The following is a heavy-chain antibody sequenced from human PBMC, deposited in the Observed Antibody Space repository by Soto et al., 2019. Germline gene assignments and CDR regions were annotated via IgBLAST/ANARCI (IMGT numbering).Heavy chain of an antibody. V-gene: IGHV1-58*01. J-gene: IGHJ3*02. CDR3: EAERVTYYYDSSGEYGAFDI. D-gene: IGHD3-22*01. CDR1: GFTFSSSA. CDR2: IVVGSGNT. Sequence: VKVSCKASGFTFSSSAVQWVRQARVQRLEWIGWIVVGSGNTNYAQKFQERVTITRDMSTSTAYMELSSLRSEDTAVYYCEAERVTYYYDSSGEYGAFDIWGQGTRVTVS.